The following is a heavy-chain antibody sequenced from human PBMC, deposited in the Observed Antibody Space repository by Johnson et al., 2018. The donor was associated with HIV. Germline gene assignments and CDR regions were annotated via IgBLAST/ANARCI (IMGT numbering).Heavy chain of an antibody. CDR2: ISYDGSNK. Sequence: QVQLVESGGGVVQPGRSLRLSCAASGFTFSSYAMHWVRQAPGKGLEWVAVISYDGSNKYYADSVKGRFTISRDNSKNTLYLQMNSLRAEDTAVYYCATDHAEGCGPRTSARPCNAFEIWGQGTMVTVSS. V-gene: IGHV3-30*04. J-gene: IGHJ3*02. D-gene: IGHD3-16*01. CDR3: ATDHAEGCGPRTSARPCNAFEI. CDR1: GFTFSSYA.